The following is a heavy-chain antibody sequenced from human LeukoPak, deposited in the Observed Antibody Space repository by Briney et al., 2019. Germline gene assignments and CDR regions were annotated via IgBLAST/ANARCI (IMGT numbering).Heavy chain of an antibody. CDR2: VSDSSDV. D-gene: IGHD5-18*01. Sequence: GCSLTLSCAASGFTFRTYSMNWLHQAPGKGRDWVSTVSDSSDVHYSDSVKGRFTISRDNARNSLYLQMNSLRDEDTAVYYCARDGLHTAHFDYWGQGTLVTVSS. J-gene: IGHJ4*02. V-gene: IGHV3-48*02. CDR1: GFTFRTYS. CDR3: ARDGLHTAHFDY.